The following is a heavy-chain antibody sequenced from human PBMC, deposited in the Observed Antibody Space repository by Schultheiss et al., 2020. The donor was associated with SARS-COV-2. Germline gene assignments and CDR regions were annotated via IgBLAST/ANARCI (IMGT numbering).Heavy chain of an antibody. V-gene: IGHV4-4*07. Sequence: SQTLSLTCTVSGGSISSYYWSWIRQPAGKGLEWIGRIYTSGSTNYNPSLKSRVTMSVDTSKNQFSLKLSSVTAADTAVYYCARVEAAGKWGYYYYGMDVWGQGTTVTVSS. CDR2: IYTSGST. J-gene: IGHJ6*02. CDR3: ARVEAAGKWGYYYYGMDV. D-gene: IGHD6-13*01. CDR1: GGSISSYY.